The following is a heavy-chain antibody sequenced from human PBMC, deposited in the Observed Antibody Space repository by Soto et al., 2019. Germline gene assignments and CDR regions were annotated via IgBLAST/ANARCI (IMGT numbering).Heavy chain of an antibody. D-gene: IGHD6-13*01. V-gene: IGHV1-69*01. Sequence: QVQLVQSGAEVKKPGSSVKVSCKASGGTFSSYAISWVRQAPGQGLEWMEGIIPIFGTANYAQKFQGRVTITADESTSTAYMELSSLRSEDTAVYYCARPPSGQLGAEYFQHWGQGTLVTVSS. CDR3: ARPPSGQLGAEYFQH. CDR2: IIPIFGTA. CDR1: GGTFSSYA. J-gene: IGHJ1*01.